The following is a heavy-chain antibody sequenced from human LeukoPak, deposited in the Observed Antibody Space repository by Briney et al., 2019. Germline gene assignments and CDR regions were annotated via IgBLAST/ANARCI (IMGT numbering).Heavy chain of an antibody. J-gene: IGHJ2*01. Sequence: KPSETLSLTCTVSGGSISSSSYYWGWIRQPPGKGLEWIGTFYYSGNTYYNPSLKSRVTISVDTSKNQFSLKLSSVTAADTAVYYCAKELPRNWYFDLWGRGTLVTVSS. V-gene: IGHV4-39*01. D-gene: IGHD1-26*01. CDR3: AKELPRNWYFDL. CDR1: GGSISSSSYY. CDR2: FYYSGNT.